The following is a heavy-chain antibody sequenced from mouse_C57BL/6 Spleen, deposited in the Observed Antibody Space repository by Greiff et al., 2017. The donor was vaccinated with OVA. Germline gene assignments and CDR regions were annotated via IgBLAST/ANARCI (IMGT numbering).Heavy chain of an antibody. D-gene: IGHD2-2*01. CDR2: IDPNSGGT. Sequence: QVQLKQPGAELVKPGASVKLSCKASGYTFTSYWMHWVKQRPGRGLEWIGRIDPNSGGTKYNEKFKSKATLTVDKPSSTAYMQLSSLTSEDSAVYYCARERLGYDEGNYFDYWGQGTTLTVSS. J-gene: IGHJ2*01. CDR1: GYTFTSYW. CDR3: ARERLGYDEGNYFDY. V-gene: IGHV1-72*01.